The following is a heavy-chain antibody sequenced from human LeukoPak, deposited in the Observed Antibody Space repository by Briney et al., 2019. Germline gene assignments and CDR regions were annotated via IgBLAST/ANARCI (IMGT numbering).Heavy chain of an antibody. V-gene: IGHV4-4*09. CDR2: IYTSGST. D-gene: IGHD3-3*01. CDR3: ARHGLGFAYYDFWSGYPGIMDV. CDR1: GGSISSYY. Sequence: SETLSLTCTVSGGSISSYYWSWIRQPPGKGLEWIGYIYTSGSTNYNPSLKSRVTISVDTSKNQFSLKLSSVTAADTAVYYCARHGLGFAYYDFWSGYPGIMDVWGKGTTVTVSS. J-gene: IGHJ6*03.